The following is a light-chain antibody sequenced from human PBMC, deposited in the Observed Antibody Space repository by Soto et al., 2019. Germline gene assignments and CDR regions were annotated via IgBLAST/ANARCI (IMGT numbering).Light chain of an antibody. CDR3: CSYAGSYTYV. V-gene: IGLV2-11*01. CDR2: DVS. CDR1: SSDVGGYNF. Sequence: QSALTQPRSVSGSPGQSVAISCTGTSSDVGGYNFVSWYQQHPGKAPKLMIYDVSKRPSGVPDRFSGSQSGNTASLTISGRQAEDESDYYCCSYAGSYTYVFGTGTKVTVL. J-gene: IGLJ1*01.